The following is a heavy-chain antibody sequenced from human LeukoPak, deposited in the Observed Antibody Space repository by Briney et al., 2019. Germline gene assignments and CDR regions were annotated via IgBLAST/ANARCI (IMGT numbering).Heavy chain of an antibody. CDR2: ISGSGGGT. CDR1: GITLSNYA. CDR3: AKRGVVIRVILVGFHKEAYYFDS. D-gene: IGHD3-22*01. V-gene: IGHV3-23*01. Sequence: PGGSLRLSCAVSGITLSNYAMTWVRQAPGKGLEWVACISGSGGGTNYADSVKGRFTISRDNSQNTLYLQMNNLRVDDPAVYFCAKRGVVIRVILVGFHKEAYYFDSWGQGALVTVSS. J-gene: IGHJ4*02.